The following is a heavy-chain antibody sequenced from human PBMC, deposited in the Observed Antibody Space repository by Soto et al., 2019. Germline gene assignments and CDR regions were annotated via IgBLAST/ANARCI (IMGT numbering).Heavy chain of an antibody. J-gene: IGHJ4*01. CDR3: TGLWFGEIYNY. V-gene: IGHV3-15*07. Sequence: EVELVESGGGLVKPGGSLTLSCAASGFSFKNAWMNWVRQALGKGLEWVGRIKNKNDGGTTDYAAFVKGRFTISRDASENTRYLQMNGLKTEDTGVYFCTGLWFGEIYNYWGQGSLVTVSS. CDR1: GFSFKNAW. CDR2: IKNKNDGGTT. D-gene: IGHD3-10*01.